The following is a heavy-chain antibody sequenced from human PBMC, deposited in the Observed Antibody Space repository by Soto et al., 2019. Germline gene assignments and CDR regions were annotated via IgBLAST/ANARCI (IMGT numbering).Heavy chain of an antibody. Sequence: SVKVSCKASGGTFSSYAISWVRQAPGQGLEWMGGIIPIFGTANYAQKFQGRVTITADESTSTAYMEPSSLRSEDTAVYYCARGRGGGDAVFDYWGQGTLVTVSS. V-gene: IGHV1-69*13. D-gene: IGHD2-21*02. CDR3: ARGRGGGDAVFDY. J-gene: IGHJ4*02. CDR1: GGTFSSYA. CDR2: IIPIFGTA.